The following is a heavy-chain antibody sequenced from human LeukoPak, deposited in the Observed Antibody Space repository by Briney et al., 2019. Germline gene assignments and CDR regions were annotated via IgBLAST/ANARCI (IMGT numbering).Heavy chain of an antibody. Sequence: GGSLRLSCAASGFTFSSYWMSWVRQAPGKGLEWVANIKQDGSEKYYVDSVKGRFTISRDNAKNSLYLQMNSLRAEDTAVYYCAKQVDTTMVPRLFDYWGQGTLVTVSS. CDR1: GFTFSSYW. D-gene: IGHD5-18*01. J-gene: IGHJ4*02. CDR3: AKQVDTTMVPRLFDY. V-gene: IGHV3-7*01. CDR2: IKQDGSEK.